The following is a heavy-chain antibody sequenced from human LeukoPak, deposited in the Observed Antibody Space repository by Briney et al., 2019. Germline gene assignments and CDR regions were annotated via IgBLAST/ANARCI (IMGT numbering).Heavy chain of an antibody. CDR2: ISSSGSGDNT. J-gene: IGHJ4*02. CDR3: ARSLWPEDC. V-gene: IGHV3-21*06. D-gene: IGHD5-18*01. CDR1: GVTLSTYA. Sequence: GGSLRLSCAASGVTLSTYAMSWARQAPGKGLEWVSGISSSGSGDNTYYADSVKGRFTISRDNAKTSFYLQMNSLRAEDTAVYYCARSLWPEDCWGQGTLVTVSS.